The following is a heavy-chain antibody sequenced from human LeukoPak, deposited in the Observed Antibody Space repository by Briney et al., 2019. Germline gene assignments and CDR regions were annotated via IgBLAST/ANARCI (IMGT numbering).Heavy chain of an antibody. V-gene: IGHV4-38-2*02. J-gene: IGHJ6*03. CDR2: IYHSGNT. CDR3: ARDQPYMDV. CDR1: GYFISSGYY. Sequence: SETLSLTCTVSGYFISSGYYWGWIRQPPGKGLEWIGSIYHSGNTYYNPSLKSRVTISVDTSKNQFSLKLSSVTAADTAVYYCARDQPYMDVWGKGTTVTVSS.